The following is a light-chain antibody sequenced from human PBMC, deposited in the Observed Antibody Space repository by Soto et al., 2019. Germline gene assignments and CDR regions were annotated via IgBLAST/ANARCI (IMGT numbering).Light chain of an antibody. Sequence: DIQMTQCPSSLSASVGDRVTITCRASQSITDYLNWYQQKPGKAPKLLIYAASTLQTGVPSRFCGSGSGTNFTLTISTMQPEDFSTYFCQQNFSATSITFGQGTRLEVK. V-gene: IGKV1-39*01. CDR1: QSITDY. J-gene: IGKJ5*01. CDR3: QQNFSATSIT. CDR2: AAS.